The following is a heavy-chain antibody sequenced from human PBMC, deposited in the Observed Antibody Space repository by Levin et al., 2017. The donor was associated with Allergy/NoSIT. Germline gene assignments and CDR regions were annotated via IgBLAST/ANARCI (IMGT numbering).Heavy chain of an antibody. CDR2: ISSSSSYI. Sequence: PGESLKISCAASGFTFSSYSMNWVRQAPGKGLEWVSSISSSSSYIYYADSVKGRFAISRDNAKNSLYLQMNSLRAEDTAVYYCARDKMIEDYYYGMDVWGQGTTVTVSS. J-gene: IGHJ6*02. V-gene: IGHV3-21*01. D-gene: IGHD3-22*01. CDR1: GFTFSSYS. CDR3: ARDKMIEDYYYGMDV.